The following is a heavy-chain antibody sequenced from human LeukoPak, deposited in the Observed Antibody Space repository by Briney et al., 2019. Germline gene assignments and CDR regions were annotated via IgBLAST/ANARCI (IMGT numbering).Heavy chain of an antibody. J-gene: IGHJ4*02. Sequence: GGSLRLSCAASGFTFSTYGMSWVRQAPGKGLEWVSAISTTGSSTYYANSVKDQFTISRDNSKNTLYLQMNSLRAEDTAVYYCARGAGGGYFDYWGQGTLVTVSS. D-gene: IGHD3-16*01. CDR3: ARGAGGGYFDY. CDR1: GFTFSTYG. CDR2: ISTTGSST. V-gene: IGHV3-23*01.